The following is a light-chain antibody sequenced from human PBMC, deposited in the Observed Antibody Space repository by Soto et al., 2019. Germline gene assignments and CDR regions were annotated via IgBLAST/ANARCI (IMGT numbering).Light chain of an antibody. CDR2: GAS. V-gene: IGKV3-20*01. CDR3: QQYGSAPPWT. CDR1: QYTNGRY. Sequence: DIVLTQAPGNLSLSPGESATLSCRVSQYTNGRYVAWYQQRRGLPPRLLVYGASKRAPGIPDRFRGSGSGTDFTLTISRLEPEDFAVYYCQQYGSAPPWTFGQGTKVDIK. J-gene: IGKJ1*01.